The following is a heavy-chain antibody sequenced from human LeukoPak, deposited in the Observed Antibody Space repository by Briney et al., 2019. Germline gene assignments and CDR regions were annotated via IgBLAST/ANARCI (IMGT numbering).Heavy chain of an antibody. V-gene: IGHV3-72*01. CDR1: GFTLSEYY. D-gene: IGHD5-18*01. CDR3: ARHTAASDY. CDR2: SRNKANSYTT. Sequence: GGSLRLSCAVSGFTLSEYYIDWVRQAPGKGLEWVGRSRNKANSYTTEYAASVKGRFTISRDDSKNSLYLQMNSLKTEDTAVYYCARHTAASDYWGQGTLVTVSS. J-gene: IGHJ4*02.